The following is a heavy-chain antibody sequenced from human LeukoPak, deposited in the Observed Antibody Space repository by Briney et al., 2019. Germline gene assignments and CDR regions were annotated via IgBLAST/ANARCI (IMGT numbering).Heavy chain of an antibody. Sequence: PGGSLRLSCAASGFTFSNDGMHWVRQAPGRGLVWVGLISYGGSGKQYADSVKGRFTVSRDKSKNTLYLQMNSLSRNDTAMYDCVGVGGYDSSGFLDYWGQGTLVTVSS. CDR2: ISYGGSGK. V-gene: IGHV3-30*03. CDR3: VGVGGYDSSGFLDY. CDR1: GFTFSNDG. J-gene: IGHJ4*02. D-gene: IGHD3-22*01.